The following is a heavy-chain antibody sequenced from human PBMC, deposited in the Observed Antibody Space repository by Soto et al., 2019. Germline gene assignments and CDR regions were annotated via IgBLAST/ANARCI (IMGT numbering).Heavy chain of an antibody. V-gene: IGHV1-18*04. CDR1: GYTFSTST. CDR3: AIANYGDDDY. Sequence: LVQSGAEAKKPGTSVKVSCKASGYTFSTSTISWVRQAPGQGLEWLEWIKAYSGNTNYAPKLQGRVTMTTDTSTSTAYLELRSLTNDDTAMYYCAIANYGDDDYWGQGTLVTVSS. J-gene: IGHJ4*02. CDR2: IKAYSGNT. D-gene: IGHD4-17*01.